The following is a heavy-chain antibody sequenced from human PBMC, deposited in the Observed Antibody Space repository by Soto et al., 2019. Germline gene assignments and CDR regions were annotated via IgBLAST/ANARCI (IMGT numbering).Heavy chain of an antibody. V-gene: IGHV4-38-2*02. CDR2: IYHSGST. J-gene: IGHJ5*02. CDR3: ATDRAQLAWFYP. CDR1: GYSISSGYY. Sequence: PSETLSLTCAVSGYSISSGYYWGWIRQPPGKGLEWIGSIYHSGSTYYNPSLKSRVTISVDTSKNQFSLKLSSVTAADTAVYYCATDRAQLAWFYPWGQGTLVIVSS. D-gene: IGHD1-1*01.